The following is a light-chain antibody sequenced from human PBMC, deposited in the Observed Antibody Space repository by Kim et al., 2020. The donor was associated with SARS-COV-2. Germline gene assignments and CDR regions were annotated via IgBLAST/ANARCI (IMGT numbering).Light chain of an antibody. CDR3: HQRLNWPLT. Sequence: EIVLTQSPATLSLSPGERAALSCRASRSISSYLVWYQQKPGQAPRLLIYDASNRAAGIPARFSGSGSGTDFTLTISSLEPEDFAVYFCHQRLNWPLTFGGGTKVDIK. J-gene: IGKJ4*01. V-gene: IGKV3-11*01. CDR2: DAS. CDR1: RSISSY.